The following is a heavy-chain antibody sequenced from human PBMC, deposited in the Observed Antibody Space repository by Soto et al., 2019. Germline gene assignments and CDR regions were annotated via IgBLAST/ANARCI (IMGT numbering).Heavy chain of an antibody. CDR3: ARSSTSANYFDY. Sequence: QVQLQESGPGLVKPSQTLSLTCTVSGGSISSGGYSWSWIRQHPGKGLEWIGYIYYSGSTYYNPSLKSRVNISVDPSKNQFSLKLNSVTAADTAVYYCARSSTSANYFDYWGQGTLVTVSS. CDR1: GGSISSGGYS. J-gene: IGHJ4*02. V-gene: IGHV4-31*03. CDR2: IYYSGST. D-gene: IGHD2-2*01.